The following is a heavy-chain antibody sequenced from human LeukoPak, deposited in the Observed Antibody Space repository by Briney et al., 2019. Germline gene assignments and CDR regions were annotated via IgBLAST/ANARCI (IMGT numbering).Heavy chain of an antibody. CDR2: IRSDGSNK. V-gene: IGHV3-30*02. Sequence: GGSLRLSCAGSGFGFSSYGMHWVRQAPGKGLEWMAFIRSDGSNKYYADSVKGRFTISRDNSKNTLYLQMNSLRAEDTAVYYCAKGSKEVLFTRDHYMDVWGKGTTVTISS. CDR3: AKGSKEVLFTRDHYMDV. D-gene: IGHD3-3*01. J-gene: IGHJ6*03. CDR1: GFGFSSYG.